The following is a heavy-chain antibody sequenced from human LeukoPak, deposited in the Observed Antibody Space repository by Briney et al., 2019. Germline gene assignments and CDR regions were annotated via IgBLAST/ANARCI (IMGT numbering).Heavy chain of an antibody. Sequence: GASEKVSCKASGGTFSTSSISWVRQAPGHGLEWMGRIIPILGIANYAQRFQGRVTIIADKSTSAAYMELSGLTSEDTAVYYCAREVDTAMSFDYWGQGTLVTVSS. CDR2: IIPILGIA. J-gene: IGHJ4*02. CDR3: AREVDTAMSFDY. V-gene: IGHV1-69*04. CDR1: GGTFSTSS. D-gene: IGHD5-18*01.